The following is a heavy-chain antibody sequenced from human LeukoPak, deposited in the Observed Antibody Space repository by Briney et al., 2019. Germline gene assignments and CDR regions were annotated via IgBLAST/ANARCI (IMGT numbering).Heavy chain of an antibody. J-gene: IGHJ4*02. CDR1: GGSISSYY. Sequence: SETLSLTCTVSGGSISSYYWSWIRQPPGKGLEWIGYIYYNGSTNYNPSLKSRVTISVDKSKNQFSLKLSSVTAADTAVYYCAREGPLVALDYWGQGTLVTVSS. CDR3: AREGPLVALDY. V-gene: IGHV4-59*12. D-gene: IGHD5-12*01. CDR2: IYYNGST.